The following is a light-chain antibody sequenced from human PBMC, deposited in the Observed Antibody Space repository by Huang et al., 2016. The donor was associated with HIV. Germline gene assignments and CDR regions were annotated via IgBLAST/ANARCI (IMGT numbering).Light chain of an antibody. CDR2: KTS. J-gene: IGKJ1*01. CDR3: QQYYSFST. V-gene: IGKV1-5*03. Sequence: DIQMTQSPSTLSAFVGDRVTITCRASQSINNWLAWYQQKHGRAPKVLIYKTSNLESGVPSRFSGSGSGTEFTLTINSLHPDDFATYYCQQYYSFSTFGQGTKVEIK. CDR1: QSINNW.